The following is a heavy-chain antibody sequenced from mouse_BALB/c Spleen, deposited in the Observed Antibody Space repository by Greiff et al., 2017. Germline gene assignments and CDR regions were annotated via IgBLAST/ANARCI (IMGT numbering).Heavy chain of an antibody. CDR1: GFTFSSYT. V-gene: IGHV5-6-4*01. J-gene: IGHJ2*01. D-gene: IGHD1-1*01. Sequence: DVKLVESGGGLVKPGGSLKLSCAASGFTFSSYTMSWVRQTPEKRLEWVATISSGGSYTYYPDSVKGRFTISRDNAKNTLYLQMSSLKSEDTAMYYCTRTTTVNFDYWGQGTTLTVSS. CDR3: TRTTTVNFDY. CDR2: ISSGGSYT.